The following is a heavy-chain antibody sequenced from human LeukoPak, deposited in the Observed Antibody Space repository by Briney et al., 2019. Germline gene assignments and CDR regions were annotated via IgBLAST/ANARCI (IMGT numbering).Heavy chain of an antibody. CDR3: ARLEIVAAGTDY. CDR2: INPNSGGT. V-gene: IGHV1-2*02. D-gene: IGHD2-2*03. CDR1: GYTFTGYY. J-gene: IGHJ4*02. Sequence: ASVKVSCKASGYTFTGYYMHWVQQAPGQGLEWMGWINPNSGGTNYAQKFQGRVTMTRDTSISTAYMELSRLRSDDTAVYYCARLEIVAAGTDYWGQGTLVTVSS.